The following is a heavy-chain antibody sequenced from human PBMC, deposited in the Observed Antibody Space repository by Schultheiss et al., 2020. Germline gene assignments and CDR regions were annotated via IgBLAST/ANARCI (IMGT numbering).Heavy chain of an antibody. V-gene: IGHV4-31*03. Sequence: SQTLSLTCTVSGGSISSGGSYWSWIRQHPGKGLECIGYIYYSGSTYYNPSLKSRVTISVDTSKNQFSLKLSSVTAADTAVYYCARVGNWNYIQLDSWGQGTLVTVSS. CDR1: GGSISSGGSY. D-gene: IGHD1-7*01. CDR3: ARVGNWNYIQLDS. J-gene: IGHJ4*02. CDR2: IYYSGST.